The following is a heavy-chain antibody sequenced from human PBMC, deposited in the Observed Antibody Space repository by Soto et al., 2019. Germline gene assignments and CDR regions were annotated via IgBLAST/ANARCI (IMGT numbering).Heavy chain of an antibody. D-gene: IGHD2-21*01. CDR2: IIPVFATT. CDR3: AFPGRRFCGGPPSHPYFAS. J-gene: IGHJ4*02. Sequence: QVQVVQSGAEVKKPGSSVKVSCKASGGTFSSYAVNWVRQAPGQGLEWMGVIIPVFATTHYAQNSHGRVTIPRDKPGGTASLGRSSLGSADRALYYFAFPGRRFCGGPPSHPYFASGAKGPLVT. V-gene: IGHV1-69*06. CDR1: GGTFSSYA.